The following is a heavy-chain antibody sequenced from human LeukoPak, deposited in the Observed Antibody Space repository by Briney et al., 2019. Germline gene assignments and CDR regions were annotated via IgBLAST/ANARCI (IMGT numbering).Heavy chain of an antibody. CDR2: ISYDGSNK. J-gene: IGHJ6*03. V-gene: IGHV3-30*04. Sequence: GALRLSCAASGFTFSSYAMHWVRQAPGKGLEWVAVISYDGSNKYYADSVKGRFTISRDNSKNTLYLQMNSLRAEDTAVYYCARVLIPAGGSPWDYYYRAVGGKGPTVTVPS. CDR1: GFTFSSYA. CDR3: ARVLIPAGGSPWDYYYRAV. D-gene: IGHD5-12*01.